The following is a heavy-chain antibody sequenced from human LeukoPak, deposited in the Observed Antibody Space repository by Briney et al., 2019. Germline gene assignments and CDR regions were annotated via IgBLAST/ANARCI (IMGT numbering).Heavy chain of an antibody. J-gene: IGHJ5*02. V-gene: IGHV1-24*01. CDR3: ATGRTHCTNGVCYGEWFDP. D-gene: IGHD2-8*01. CDR1: GYTLTELS. Sequence: ASVTVSFKVSGYTLTELSMHWVRQAPGKGLEWMGGFDPEDGETSYAQKFQGRVTMTEDTSTHTAYMELSSLRSEDTAVYYCATGRTHCTNGVCYGEWFDPWGQGTLVTVSS. CDR2: FDPEDGET.